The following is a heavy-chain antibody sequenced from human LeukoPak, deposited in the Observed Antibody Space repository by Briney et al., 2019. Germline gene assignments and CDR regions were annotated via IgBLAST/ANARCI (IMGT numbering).Heavy chain of an antibody. CDR3: ARRDGYNFYFDY. V-gene: IGHV3-66*01. J-gene: IGHJ4*02. CDR2: IYSGGST. Sequence: PGGSLRLSCAASGFTVSSNYMSWVRQAPGKGPEWVSVIYSGGSTYYADSVKGRFTISRDNSKNTLYLQMNSLRAEDTAVYYCARRDGYNFYFDYWGQGTLVTVSS. CDR1: GFTVSSNY. D-gene: IGHD5-24*01.